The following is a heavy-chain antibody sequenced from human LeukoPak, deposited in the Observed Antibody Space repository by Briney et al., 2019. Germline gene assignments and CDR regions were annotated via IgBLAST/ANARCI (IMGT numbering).Heavy chain of an antibody. V-gene: IGHV3-33*01. D-gene: IGHD1-26*01. J-gene: IGHJ4*02. CDR3: AREPTAVGL. CDR1: GFTFSSYG. CDR2: IWYDGSNK. Sequence: GRSLRLSCAAYGFTFSSYGMHWVRQAPGKGLEWVAVIWYDGSNKYYADSVKGRFTISRDNAKNALYLQMNSLRAEDTAVYFCAREPTAVGLWGQGTLVTVSS.